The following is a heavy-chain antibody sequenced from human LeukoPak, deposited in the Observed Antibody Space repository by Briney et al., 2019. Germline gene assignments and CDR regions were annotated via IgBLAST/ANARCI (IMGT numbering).Heavy chain of an antibody. CDR2: IYHSGST. J-gene: IGHJ4*02. V-gene: IGHV4-38-2*01. Sequence: PSETLSLTCAVAGYSISGGYYWGWIRQPPGKGLEWIGSIYHSGSTYYNPSLKSRVTISVDMSKNQFSLKLSSVTAADTAVYYCARGRQYSYDQYYFDYWGQGTLVTVSS. CDR1: GYSISGGYY. CDR3: ARGRQYSYDQYYFDY. D-gene: IGHD5-18*01.